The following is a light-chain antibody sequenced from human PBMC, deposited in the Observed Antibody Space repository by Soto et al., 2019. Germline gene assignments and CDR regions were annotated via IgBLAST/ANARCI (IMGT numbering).Light chain of an antibody. CDR3: ASYAGSNNFV. CDR1: SSDVGNYNY. V-gene: IGLV2-8*01. Sequence: QSALTQPPSASGSPGQSVTISCTGTSSDVGNYNYVSWYQQHPGKAPKLMIYEVIKRPSGVPDRFSGSKSGNTASLTVSGLQAEDEADYCCASYAGSNNFVFGSGTKRTVL. J-gene: IGLJ1*01. CDR2: EVI.